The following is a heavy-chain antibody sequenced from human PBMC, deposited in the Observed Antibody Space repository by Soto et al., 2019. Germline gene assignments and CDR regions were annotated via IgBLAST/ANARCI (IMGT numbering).Heavy chain of an antibody. Sequence: EVQLVESGGGLVQPGGSLRLSCAASGFTFSSYSMNWVRQAPGKGLEWVSYISSSSSTIYYADSVKGRFTISRDKAKNSLYLQMNSLRAEDTAVYYCARQPERIAQIGWFAPWGQGTLVTVSS. J-gene: IGHJ5*02. CDR1: GFTFSSYS. CDR2: ISSSSSTI. V-gene: IGHV3-48*01. D-gene: IGHD6-13*01. CDR3: ARQPERIAQIGWFAP.